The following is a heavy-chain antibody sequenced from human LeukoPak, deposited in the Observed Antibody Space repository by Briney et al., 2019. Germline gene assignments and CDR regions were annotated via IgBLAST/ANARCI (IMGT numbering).Heavy chain of an antibody. D-gene: IGHD3-3*01. CDR3: ARDRPLAXXGVVPSDY. CDR1: GFTVSSNY. J-gene: IGHJ4*02. CDR2: IYSGGST. Sequence: GGSLRLSCAASGFTVSSNYMSWVRQAPGKGLEWVSVIYSGGSTYYADSVKGRFTISRDNSKNTLYLQMNSLRAEDTAVYYCARDRPLAXXGVVPSDYWGQGTLVTV. V-gene: IGHV3-66*01.